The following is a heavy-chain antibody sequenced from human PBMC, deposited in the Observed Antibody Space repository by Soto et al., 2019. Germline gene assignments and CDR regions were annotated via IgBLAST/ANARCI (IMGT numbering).Heavy chain of an antibody. Sequence: GGSLRLSCAASGFTFSSYWMSWVRQAPGKGLEWVANIKQDGSEKYYVDSVKGGFTISRDNAKNSLYLQMNSLRAEDTAVYYCARSQFDYSSGWYSVSAFDIWGQGTMVTVSS. J-gene: IGHJ3*02. D-gene: IGHD6-19*01. CDR3: ARSQFDYSSGWYSVSAFDI. V-gene: IGHV3-7*01. CDR1: GFTFSSYW. CDR2: IKQDGSEK.